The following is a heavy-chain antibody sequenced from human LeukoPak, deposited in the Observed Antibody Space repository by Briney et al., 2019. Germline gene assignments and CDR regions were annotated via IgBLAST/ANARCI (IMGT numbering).Heavy chain of an antibody. CDR1: GGPINSYY. D-gene: IGHD3-22*01. CDR3: ARLSSGYYLAY. V-gene: IGHV4-59*01. J-gene: IGHJ4*02. Sequence: PSETLSLTCTVSGGPINSYYWSWIRQPPGKGLEWIGFIYYSGSANYNPSLKSRVTISVDTSNNQFSLKLSSVTAADTAVYYCARLSSGYYLAYWGQGTLVTVSS. CDR2: IYYSGSA.